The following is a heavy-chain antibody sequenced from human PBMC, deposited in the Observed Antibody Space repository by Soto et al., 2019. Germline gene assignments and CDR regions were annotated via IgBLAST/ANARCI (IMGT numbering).Heavy chain of an antibody. Sequence: EVQLVESGGDLVQPGGSLRLSCAASGVPFSGYWMHWVRHTPGKGLIWLSRINSDGSRTNYADSVRGRFTISRDNAKNTLHLQMTSLTVEDTAGYYLARSGCNEQTWLDPWGQGTLVTVSS. V-gene: IGHV3-74*01. CDR1: GVPFSGYW. J-gene: IGHJ5*02. CDR2: INSDGSRT. D-gene: IGHD2-2*01. CDR3: ARSGCNEQTWLDP.